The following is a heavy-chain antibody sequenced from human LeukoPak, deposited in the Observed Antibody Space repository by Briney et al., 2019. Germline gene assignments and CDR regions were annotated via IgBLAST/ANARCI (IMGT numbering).Heavy chain of an antibody. CDR1: GGSFSGYY. V-gene: IGHV4-34*01. CDR2: INNSGST. D-gene: IGHD3-22*01. CDR3: ASSPRAPHFYDSSGTRGGY. Sequence: PSETLSLTCAVYGGSFSGYYWSWIRQPPGKGLEWIGAINNSGSTNYNPSLMSRGATSVDTSKTQFSLKLSSVTAADTAVYYCASSPRAPHFYDSSGTRGGYWGQGTLVTVSS. J-gene: IGHJ4*02.